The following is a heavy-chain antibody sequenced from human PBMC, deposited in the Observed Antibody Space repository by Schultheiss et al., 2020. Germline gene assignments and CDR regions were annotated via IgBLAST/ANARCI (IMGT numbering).Heavy chain of an antibody. CDR3: AREQVSSSWFGYYYYGMDV. CDR2: ISAYNGNT. J-gene: IGHJ6*02. Sequence: ACVKVSSKASGYTFTSYGISWVRQAPGQGLEWMGWISAYNGNTNYAQKLQGRVTMTTDTSTSTAYMELRSLRSDDTAVYYCAREQVSSSWFGYYYYGMDVWGQGTTVTGSS. V-gene: IGHV1-18*01. D-gene: IGHD6-13*01. CDR1: GYTFTSYG.